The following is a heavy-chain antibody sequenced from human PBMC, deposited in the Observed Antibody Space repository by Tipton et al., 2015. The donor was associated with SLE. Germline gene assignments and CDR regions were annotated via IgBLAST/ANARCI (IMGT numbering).Heavy chain of an antibody. CDR1: GGSMGTYY. V-gene: IGHV4-59*12. J-gene: IGHJ4*02. D-gene: IGHD6-19*01. Sequence: TLSLTCSVYGGSMGTYYWSWIRQSSERGLEWIGHIYYGGTTNYNPPLESRVIMSVDTSSNQISLQLKSVTAADTAVYFCARDIGVVGAGVTPLDYWGQGILVIVSS. CDR2: IYYGGTT. CDR3: ARDIGVVGAGVTPLDY.